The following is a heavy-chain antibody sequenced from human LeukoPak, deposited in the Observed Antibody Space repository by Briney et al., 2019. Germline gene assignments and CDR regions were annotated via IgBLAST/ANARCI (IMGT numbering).Heavy chain of an antibody. CDR3: AKDIAPQPGAAFDI. CDR1: GFTLHSYT. J-gene: IGHJ3*02. D-gene: IGHD3-16*02. V-gene: IGHV3-21*01. CDR2: ISDSGSSTYT. Sequence: PGGSLRLSCAASGFTLHSYTMNWVRQAPGKGLEWLSSISDSGSSTYTNYEDSVKGRFTISRDKATNSLFPQMDSLRAEDTAVYYCAKDIAPQPGAAFDIWGQGTMVTVSS.